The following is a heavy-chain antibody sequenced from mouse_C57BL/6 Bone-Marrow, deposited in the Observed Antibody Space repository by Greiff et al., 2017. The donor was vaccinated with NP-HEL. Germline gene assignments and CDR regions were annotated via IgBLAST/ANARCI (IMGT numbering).Heavy chain of an antibody. CDR3: QLREGY. V-gene: IGHV1-53*01. J-gene: IGHJ3*01. CDR1: GYTFTSYW. CDR2: INPSNGGT. Sequence: VPLPQPGPELVKPGASVTLSCKASGYTFTSYWMHWVKPRPGQGLEWIGNINPSNGGTTYNEKCTSKATLTVDKSSSTAYMQLSSLPSEDAAVYYCQLREGYWGQGTLVTVSA. D-gene: IGHD1-1*01.